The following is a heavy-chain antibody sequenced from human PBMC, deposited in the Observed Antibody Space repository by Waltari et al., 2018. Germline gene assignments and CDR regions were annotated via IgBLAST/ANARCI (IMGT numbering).Heavy chain of an antibody. CDR1: GGTFSSYA. V-gene: IGHV1-69*01. CDR3: ARGTTYYYDSSGYYSPFDY. CDR2: SSAISGKA. D-gene: IGHD3-22*01. J-gene: IGHJ4*02. Sequence: QVQLVQSGAEVKKPGSSVKVSCKASGGTFSSYAISWVRQAPGQGLEWTGGSSAISGKANYAKKVQGRVTITADEATSTAYMEVSSLRSEDTAVYYCARGTTYYYDSSGYYSPFDYWGQGTLVTVSS.